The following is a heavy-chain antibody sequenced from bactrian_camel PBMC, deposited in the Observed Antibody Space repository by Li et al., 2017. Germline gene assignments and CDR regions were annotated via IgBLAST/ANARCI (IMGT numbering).Heavy chain of an antibody. J-gene: IGHJ4*01. CDR1: GFTFSPYW. Sequence: QLVESGGGLVQPGGSLRLSCAASGFTFSPYWMDWIRQAPGKGLEWVSLISGDSGRTYYADSVKGRFTISRDNAKNTVYLRMNSLKPDDTAVYYCVGGLFNSGGSYWGQGTQVTVS. CDR3: VGGLFNSGGSY. V-gene: IGHV3S25*01. CDR2: ISGDSGRT.